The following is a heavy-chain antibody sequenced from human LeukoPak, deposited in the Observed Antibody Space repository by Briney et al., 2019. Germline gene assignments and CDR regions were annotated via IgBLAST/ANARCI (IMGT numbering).Heavy chain of an antibody. Sequence: SETLSLTCTVSGGSISSYYWSWIRQPPGKGLEWIGYIYYSGSTNYNPSLKSRVTISVDTSKNQFSLKLSSVTAADTAVYYCARGWVRGALLDYWGQGTLVTVSS. D-gene: IGHD3-10*01. V-gene: IGHV4-59*08. CDR3: ARGWVRGALLDY. CDR1: GGSISSYY. CDR2: IYYSGST. J-gene: IGHJ4*02.